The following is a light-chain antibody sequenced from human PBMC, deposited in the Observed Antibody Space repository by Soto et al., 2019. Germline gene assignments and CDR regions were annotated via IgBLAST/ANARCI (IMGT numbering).Light chain of an antibody. J-gene: IGKJ4*01. Sequence: EIVMTQSPATLSVSPGERVTLSCRASQSVSSNLAWYQQKPGQAPRLLIYGAFTRATGIPARFSGSGSGTECTLTISSLQSEDVAVYYCQQYKNWPPLTFGGGTKVEIK. CDR3: QQYKNWPPLT. CDR2: GAF. CDR1: QSVSSN. V-gene: IGKV3-15*01.